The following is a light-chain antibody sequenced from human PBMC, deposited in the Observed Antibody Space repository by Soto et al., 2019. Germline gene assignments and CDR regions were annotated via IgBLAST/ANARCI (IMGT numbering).Light chain of an antibody. CDR3: QHYNRYSEA. CDR2: DVS. V-gene: IGKV3-11*01. J-gene: IGKJ1*01. CDR1: QNISNY. Sequence: IVLIQAPATLSVSPGERATLSCKASQNISNYLIWYQQKPGQAPRLLIYDVSNRATDIPARFSGSGSGTDFTLTISSLQPDDFATYDCQHYNRYSEAFGQGTKVDI.